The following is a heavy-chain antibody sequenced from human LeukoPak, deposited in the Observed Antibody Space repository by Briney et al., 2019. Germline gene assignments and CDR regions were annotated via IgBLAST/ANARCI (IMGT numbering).Heavy chain of an antibody. Sequence: SETLSLTCTVSGGSISSSSYYWGWIRQPPGKGLEWIGSIYYSGSTYYNPSLKSRVTISVDTSKNQFSLKLSSVTAADTAVYYCARQYSSGWYLRYYYYGMDVWGQGTTVTVSS. CDR1: GGSISSSSYY. J-gene: IGHJ6*02. V-gene: IGHV4-39*01. CDR3: ARQYSSGWYLRYYYYGMDV. CDR2: IYYSGST. D-gene: IGHD6-19*01.